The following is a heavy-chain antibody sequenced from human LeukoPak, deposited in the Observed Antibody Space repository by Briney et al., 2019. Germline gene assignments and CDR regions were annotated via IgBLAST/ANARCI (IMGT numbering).Heavy chain of an antibody. J-gene: IGHJ3*02. CDR2: ISSSSSYI. CDR1: GFTFSSYS. D-gene: IGHD3-22*01. V-gene: IGHV3-21*01. CDR3: ASKRDYYDSSGYYYYLHGAFDI. Sequence: PEGSLRLSCAASGFTFSSYSMNWVRQAPGKGLEWVSSISSSSSYIYYADSVKGRFTISRDNAKNSLYLQMNSLRAEDTAVYYCASKRDYYDSSGYYYYLHGAFDIWGQGTMVTVSS.